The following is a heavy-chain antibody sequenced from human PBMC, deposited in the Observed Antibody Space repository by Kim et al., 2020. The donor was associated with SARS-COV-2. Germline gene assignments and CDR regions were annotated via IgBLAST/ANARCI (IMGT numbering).Heavy chain of an antibody. CDR1: GFTVSSNY. D-gene: IGHD2-15*01. CDR3: ARDRPGYCSGGSCYPYYYYGMDV. Sequence: GGSLRLSCAASGFTVSSNYMSWVRQAPGKGLEWVSVIYSGGSTYYADSVKGRFTISRDNSKNTLYLQMNSLRAEDTAVYYCARDRPGYCSGGSCYPYYYYGMDVWGQGTTVTVSS. V-gene: IGHV3-53*01. J-gene: IGHJ6*02. CDR2: IYSGGST.